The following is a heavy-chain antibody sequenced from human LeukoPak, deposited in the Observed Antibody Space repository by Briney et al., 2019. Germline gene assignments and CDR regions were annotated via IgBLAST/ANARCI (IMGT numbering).Heavy chain of an antibody. CDR3: ARTSTGVYDFWSGYYYEYFQH. CDR2: IYYSGST. V-gene: IGHV4-39*01. J-gene: IGHJ1*01. D-gene: IGHD3-3*01. Sequence: SETLSLTCTVSGGSISSSSYYWGWIRQPPGKGLEWIGSIYYSGSTYYNPSLKSRVTISVDTSKNQFSLKLSSVTAADTAVYYCARTSTGVYDFWSGYYYEYFQHWGQGTLVTVSS. CDR1: GGSISSSSYY.